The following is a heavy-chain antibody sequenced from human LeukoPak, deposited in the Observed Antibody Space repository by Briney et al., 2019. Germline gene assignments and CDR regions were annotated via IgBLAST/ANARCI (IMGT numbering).Heavy chain of an antibody. Sequence: GGSLRLSCAASGFTFSTYSMNWVRQAPGKGLEWVSSISSGSRYMYYADSVKGRFTISRDNAKNSLYLLMNSLRAEDTAVYYCAKDLGQLARIDYYYMDVWGKGTTVTVSS. CDR3: AKDLGQLARIDYYYMDV. CDR2: ISSGSRYM. CDR1: GFTFSTYS. D-gene: IGHD6-6*01. J-gene: IGHJ6*03. V-gene: IGHV3-21*06.